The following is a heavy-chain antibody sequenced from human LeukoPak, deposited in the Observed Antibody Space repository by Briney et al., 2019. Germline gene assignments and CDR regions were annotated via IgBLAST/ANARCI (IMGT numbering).Heavy chain of an antibody. CDR3: ARTLYATGTYYFDS. CDR1: GYTCTNYG. D-gene: IGHD2-2*02. V-gene: IGHV1-18*01. Sequence: ASVKVSCKASGYTCTNYGISWVRQAPGQGLEGMGWIRAYNGNTNYAQKFQGRVTMTTDTSTSTAYMELRSLRSDDTAVHYCARTLYATGTYYFDSWGQGTLVTVSS. CDR2: IRAYNGNT. J-gene: IGHJ4*02.